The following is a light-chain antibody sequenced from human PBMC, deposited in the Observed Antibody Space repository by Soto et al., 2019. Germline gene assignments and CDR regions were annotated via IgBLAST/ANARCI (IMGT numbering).Light chain of an antibody. Sequence: EIVLTQSPATLSLSPGERATLSCRASQSVSSYLAWYQQKPGQAPRLLIYDASNRATGIPARFSGSGSGTDFTLTISSLEPEDFAVYYCQQRSHLYTFGQGTKLDIK. CDR1: QSVSSY. J-gene: IGKJ2*01. V-gene: IGKV3-11*01. CDR2: DAS. CDR3: QQRSHLYT.